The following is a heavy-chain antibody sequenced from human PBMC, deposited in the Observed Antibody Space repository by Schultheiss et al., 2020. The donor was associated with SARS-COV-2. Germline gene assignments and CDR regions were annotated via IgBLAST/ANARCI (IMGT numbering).Heavy chain of an antibody. CDR1: GGTFSSYA. V-gene: IGHV1-69*05. D-gene: IGHD2-15*01. J-gene: IGHJ6*02. CDR2: IIPIFGTT. CDR3: ARVGYCSGGSCFQGYYYGMDV. Sequence: SVKVSCKASGGTFSSYAISWVRQAPGQGLEWMGGIIPIFGTTNYAQKFQGRVTITRDTSASTAYMELSSLRSEDTAVYYCARVGYCSGGSCFQGYYYGMDVWGQGTTVTVSS.